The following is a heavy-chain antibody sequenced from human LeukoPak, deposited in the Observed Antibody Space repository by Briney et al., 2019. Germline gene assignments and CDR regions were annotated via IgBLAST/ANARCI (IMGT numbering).Heavy chain of an antibody. D-gene: IGHD5-18*01. CDR3: ARDSGYSYGYARDY. J-gene: IGHJ4*02. CDR1: GFTFSSYS. CDR2: ISSSSSTI. V-gene: IGHV3-48*01. Sequence: GGSLRLSCAASGFTFSSYSMNWVRQAPGKGLEWVSYISSSSSTIYYADSVKGRFTISRDNAKNSLYLQMNSLRAEDTAVYYCARDSGYSYGYARDYWGQGTLVTVSS.